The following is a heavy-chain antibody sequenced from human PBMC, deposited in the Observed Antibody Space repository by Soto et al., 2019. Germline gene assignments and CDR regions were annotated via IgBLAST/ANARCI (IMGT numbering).Heavy chain of an antibody. CDR2: IYWDDDK. J-gene: IGHJ5*02. CDR3: AHIPNYYQYAWFDP. Sequence: QLTLKESGPTLVKPTQTLTLTCTFSGFSLTTRGVGVGWIRQPPGKALECLALIYWDDDKRYSPSLQSRLSSTKDTSKNQVVLTMTNVDPVDTATYYCAHIPNYYQYAWFDPWGQGTMVSVSS. D-gene: IGHD3-16*01. CDR1: GFSLTTRGVG. V-gene: IGHV2-5*02.